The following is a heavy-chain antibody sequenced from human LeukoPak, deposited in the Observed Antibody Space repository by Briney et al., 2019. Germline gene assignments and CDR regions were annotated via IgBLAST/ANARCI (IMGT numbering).Heavy chain of an antibody. J-gene: IGHJ4*02. D-gene: IGHD6-13*01. Sequence: AGGSLRLSCAASGFTFSSYAMSWVRQAPGKGLEWVSAISGSGGSTYYADSVKGRFTISRDNSKNTLYLQMNSLRAEDTAVYYCAKAYSRSGQLVRFDYWGQGTLVTVSS. CDR1: GFTFSSYA. V-gene: IGHV3-23*01. CDR2: ISGSGGST. CDR3: AKAYSRSGQLVRFDY.